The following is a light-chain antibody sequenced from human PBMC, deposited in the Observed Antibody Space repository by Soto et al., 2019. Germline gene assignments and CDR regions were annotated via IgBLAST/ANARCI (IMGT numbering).Light chain of an antibody. Sequence: EIVLTQSPGTLSLSPGERATLSCGASQSVSSSFLAWYQQKPGQAPRLLIYGASSRATGIPDRFSGSVSGTDFTLTISRLEPEDFAVYYCQQYGSSPPWTFGQGTKVEIK. CDR1: QSVSSSF. J-gene: IGKJ1*01. CDR3: QQYGSSPPWT. V-gene: IGKV3-20*01. CDR2: GAS.